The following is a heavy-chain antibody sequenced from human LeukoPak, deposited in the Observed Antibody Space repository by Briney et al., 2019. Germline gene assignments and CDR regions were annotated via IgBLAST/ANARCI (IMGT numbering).Heavy chain of an antibody. CDR3: ARDGGPTTRFDP. V-gene: IGHV4-30-4*01. J-gene: IGHJ5*02. Sequence: SETLSLTCTVSGGSISSGDYYWSWIRQPPGKGLEWIGYIYYSGSTYYNPSLKSRVTISVDTSKNQFSLKLSSVTAADTAVYYCARDGGPTTRFDPWGQGTLVTVSS. D-gene: IGHD1-26*01. CDR1: GGSISSGDYY. CDR2: IYYSGST.